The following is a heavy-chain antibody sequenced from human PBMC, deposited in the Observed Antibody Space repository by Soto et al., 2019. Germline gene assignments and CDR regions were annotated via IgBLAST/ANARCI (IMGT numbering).Heavy chain of an antibody. J-gene: IGHJ6*02. CDR1: GGTFSSYA. V-gene: IGHV1-69*13. CDR3: ARQRLGNYHYYGLDV. Sequence: ASVKVSCKASGGTFSSYAISWVRQAPGQGLEWMGGIIPIFGTANYAQKFQGRVTITADESTSTAYMELSSLRSGDTAVYYCARQRLGNYHYYGLDVWGQGTTVTVSS. CDR2: IIPIFGTA. D-gene: IGHD3-9*01.